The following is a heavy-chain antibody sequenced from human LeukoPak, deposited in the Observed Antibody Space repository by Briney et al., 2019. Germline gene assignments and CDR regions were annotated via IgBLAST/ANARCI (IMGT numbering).Heavy chain of an antibody. V-gene: IGHV4-31*03. CDR1: GGSISSGGYY. CDR2: IYYSGST. J-gene: IGHJ4*02. CDR3: ARHWETSSWYVDY. Sequence: SQTLSLTCTVSGGSISSGGYYWSWIRQHPGKGLEWIGYIYYSGSTNYNPSLKSRVTISVDTSKNQLSLKLSSVTAADTAVYYCARHWETSSWYVDYWGQGTLVTVSS. D-gene: IGHD6-13*01.